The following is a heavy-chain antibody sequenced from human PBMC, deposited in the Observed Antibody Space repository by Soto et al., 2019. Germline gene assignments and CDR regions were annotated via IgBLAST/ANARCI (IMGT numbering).Heavy chain of an antibody. CDR1: GYTFTTFW. D-gene: IGHD2-2*01. J-gene: IGHJ5*02. CDR2: IDPRDSYT. Sequence: PGESLKISCTGFGYTFTTFWISWVRQMPGRGLEWMGRIDPRDSYTNYSPSFQGHVTISVDKSISTAHLQWGSLKASDTAMYYCARLYCSSSTCDSWFDPWGQGTLVTVS. CDR3: ARLYCSSSTCDSWFDP. V-gene: IGHV5-10-1*01.